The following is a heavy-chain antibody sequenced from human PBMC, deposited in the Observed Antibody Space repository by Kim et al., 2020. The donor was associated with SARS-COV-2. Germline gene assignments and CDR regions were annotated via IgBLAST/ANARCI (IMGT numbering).Heavy chain of an antibody. CDR2: IYYSGST. CDR1: GGSISSYY. D-gene: IGHD3-10*01. V-gene: IGHV4-59*01. J-gene: IGHJ4*02. CDR3: ARTPSGSIFDIYFDY. Sequence: SETLSLTCTVSGGSISSYYWSWIRQPPGKGLEWIGYIYYSGSTNYNPSLKSRVTISVDTSKNEFSLKLSSVTAADTAVYYCARTPSGSIFDIYFDYWGQGTRVTVSS.